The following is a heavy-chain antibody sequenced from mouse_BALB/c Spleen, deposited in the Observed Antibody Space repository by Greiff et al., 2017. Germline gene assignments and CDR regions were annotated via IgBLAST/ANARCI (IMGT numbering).Heavy chain of an antibody. CDR1: GFTFSDYY. Sequence: EVKVVESGGGLVKPGGSLKLSCAASGFTFSDYYMYWVRQTPEKRLEWVATISDGGSYTYYPDSVKGRFTISRDNAKNNLYLQMSSLKSEDTAMYYCARDGGSYGSRGDAMDYWGQGTSVTVSS. CDR2: ISDGGSYT. J-gene: IGHJ4*01. CDR3: ARDGGSYGSRGDAMDY. V-gene: IGHV5-4*02. D-gene: IGHD1-1*01.